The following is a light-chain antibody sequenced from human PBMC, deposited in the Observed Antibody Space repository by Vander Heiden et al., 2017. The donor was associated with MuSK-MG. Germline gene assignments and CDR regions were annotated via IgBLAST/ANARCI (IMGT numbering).Light chain of an antibody. V-gene: IGKV3-11*01. CDR1: QSVSSY. CDR2: DAS. J-gene: IGKJ5*01. Sequence: EIALTQSPPTLSLSPGERATLSCRASQSVSSYLAWYQQKPGQAPRLLIYDASNRATGIPARFSGSGSGTDFTLTISSLEPEDFAVYYCQQRSNYPRTFGQGTQLEIK. CDR3: QQRSNYPRT.